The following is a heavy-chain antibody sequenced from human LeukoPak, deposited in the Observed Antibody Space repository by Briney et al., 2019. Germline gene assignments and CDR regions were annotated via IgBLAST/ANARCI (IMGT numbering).Heavy chain of an antibody. CDR2: IYYSGTT. CDR1: GGSISSTSYY. D-gene: IGHD2-15*01. Sequence: KPSETLSLTCTVSGGSISSTSYYWGWIRQPPGKGLEWIGSIYYSGTTYFKPSLKSRLTISVDTSKNQFSLKLSSVTAADTAVYYCARDRLYCSGGSCYLNWFDPWGQGTLVTVSS. J-gene: IGHJ5*02. CDR3: ARDRLYCSGGSCYLNWFDP. V-gene: IGHV4-39*02.